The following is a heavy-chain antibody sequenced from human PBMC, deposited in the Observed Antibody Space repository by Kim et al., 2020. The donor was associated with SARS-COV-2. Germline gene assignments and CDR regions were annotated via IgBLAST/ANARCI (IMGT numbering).Heavy chain of an antibody. V-gene: IGHV4-59*01. CDR3: ARDGTYYGDYYYGMDV. Sequence: LKSRVTISVDTSKNQFSLKLSSVTAADTAVYYCARDGTYYGDYYYGMDVWGQGTTVTVSS. J-gene: IGHJ6*02. D-gene: IGHD1-26*01.